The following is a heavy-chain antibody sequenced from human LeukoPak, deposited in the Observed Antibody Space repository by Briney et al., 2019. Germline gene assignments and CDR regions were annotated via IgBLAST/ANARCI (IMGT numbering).Heavy chain of an antibody. CDR1: GFTFSSYA. D-gene: IGHD6-19*01. Sequence: GGSLRLSCAASGFTFSSYAMNWVRQAPGKGLEWVSFISSSSSYTYYADSVKGRFTISRDNAKNSVYLQMISLRAEDTAVYYCARDWLEAMDVWGKGTTVTVSS. CDR2: ISSSSSYT. CDR3: ARDWLEAMDV. V-gene: IGHV3-21*01. J-gene: IGHJ6*04.